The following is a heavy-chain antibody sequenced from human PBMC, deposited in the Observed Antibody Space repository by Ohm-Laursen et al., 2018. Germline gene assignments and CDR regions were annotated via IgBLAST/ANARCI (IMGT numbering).Heavy chain of an antibody. D-gene: IGHD1-26*01. CDR2: IYHSGNT. J-gene: IGHJ3*02. Sequence: SETLSLTCAVSGYSISSGYYWGWIRQSPGKGLEWIGSIYHSGNTYYNPSLKSRVTISVDTSKDQFSLKLSSVTAADTAVYYCARVRGTADDAFDIWGQGTMVTVSS. V-gene: IGHV4-38-2*01. CDR1: GYSISSGYY. CDR3: ARVRGTADDAFDI.